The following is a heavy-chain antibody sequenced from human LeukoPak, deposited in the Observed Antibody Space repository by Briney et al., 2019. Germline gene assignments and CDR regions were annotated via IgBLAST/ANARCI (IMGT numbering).Heavy chain of an antibody. V-gene: IGHV3-30-3*01. CDR1: GFTFSSYA. J-gene: IGHJ6*02. D-gene: IGHD2-2*01. CDR3: ARGEDIVVVPAAFYGMDI. CDR2: ISYDGSNK. Sequence: QPGGSLRLSCAASGFTFSSYAMHWVRQAPGKGLEWVAVISYDGSNKYYADSVKGRLTISRDNSKNTLYLQMNSLRAEDTAVYYCARGEDIVVVPAAFYGMDIWGQGTTVTVSS.